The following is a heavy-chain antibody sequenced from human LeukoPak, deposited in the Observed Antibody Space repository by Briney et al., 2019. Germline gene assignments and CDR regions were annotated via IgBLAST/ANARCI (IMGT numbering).Heavy chain of an antibody. Sequence: RGPLRLSCAASGFTFSSYGMSWVRQAPGKGLEWVSAISGSGGSTYYADSVKGRFTISRDNSKNTLYLQMNSLRAADTAVYYCAKDGPRRIPYYMDVWGKGTTVTVSS. CDR3: AKDGPRRIPYYMDV. CDR1: GFTFSSYG. V-gene: IGHV3-23*01. J-gene: IGHJ6*03. CDR2: ISGSGGST.